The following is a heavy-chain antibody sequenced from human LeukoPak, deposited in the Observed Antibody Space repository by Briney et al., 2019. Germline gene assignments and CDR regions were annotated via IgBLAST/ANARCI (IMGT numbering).Heavy chain of an antibody. D-gene: IGHD6-19*01. CDR3: AKTTTGYSSGRYPGWPVDY. CDR2: IFGSGGSA. CDR1: GFTFNSYA. Sequence: VGSLRLSCAASGFTFNSYAMYWVRQAPGKGLEWVSGIFGSGGSAHYADSVKGRFTIFRDNSKNTVYLQMNSLRAEDTAVYYCAKTTTGYSSGRYPGWPVDYWGQGTLVTVSS. J-gene: IGHJ4*02. V-gene: IGHV3-23*01.